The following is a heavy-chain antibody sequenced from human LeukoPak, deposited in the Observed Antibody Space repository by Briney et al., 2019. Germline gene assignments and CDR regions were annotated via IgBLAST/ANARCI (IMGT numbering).Heavy chain of an antibody. J-gene: IGHJ4*02. Sequence: VASVKVSCNASGYTFTSYAMNWVRQAPGQGLEWMGWINAGNGNTKYSQKFQGRVTITRDTSASTAYMEPSSLRSEDTAVYYCARDLGKQWLVLGLDYWGQGTLVTVSS. D-gene: IGHD6-19*01. CDR3: ARDLGKQWLVLGLDY. CDR1: GYTFTSYA. CDR2: INAGNGNT. V-gene: IGHV1-3*01.